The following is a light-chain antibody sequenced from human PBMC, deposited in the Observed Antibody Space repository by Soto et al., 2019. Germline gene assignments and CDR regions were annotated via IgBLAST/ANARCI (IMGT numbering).Light chain of an antibody. V-gene: IGLV2-23*02. Sequence: QSVLTQPASVSGSPGQSITISCTGTTSDVGSYDLVSWYQQHPGKAPKIMIYEVSKRPSGDSNRFSVSKSGNTASLTISGLQAEDEADYYCCSYAGGRSPYVFGTGTKVTVL. CDR2: EVS. J-gene: IGLJ1*01. CDR1: TSDVGSYDL. CDR3: CSYAGGRSPYV.